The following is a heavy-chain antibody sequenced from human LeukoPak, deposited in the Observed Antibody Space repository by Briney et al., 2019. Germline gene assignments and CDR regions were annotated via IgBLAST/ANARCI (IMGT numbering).Heavy chain of an antibody. J-gene: IGHJ4*02. CDR1: GFTLNNYY. CDR2: IQHDGGNQ. D-gene: IGHD6-19*01. Sequence: PGGSLRLSCAASGFTLNNYYMHWGRQAQGKGLELAAPIQHDGGNQYYVDSVKGRLSISRDNSKNMLYLQMNSLRTEDTAVYYCAKREAVAAMSDFDYWGQGTLVTVSS. CDR3: AKREAVAAMSDFDY. V-gene: IGHV3-30*02.